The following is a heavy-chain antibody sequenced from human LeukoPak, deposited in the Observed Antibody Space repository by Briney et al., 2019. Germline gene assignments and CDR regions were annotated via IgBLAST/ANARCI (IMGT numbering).Heavy chain of an antibody. CDR1: GASIRSGDYY. V-gene: IGHV4-61*08. Sequence: SETLSLTCTVSGASIRSGDYYWSWIRQPPGKGLEWIGYIYYSGSTNYNPSLKSRVTISVDTSKNQFSLKLSSVTAADTAVYYCARGGNYYDSSPLDYWGQGTLVTVSS. CDR2: IYYSGST. J-gene: IGHJ4*02. CDR3: ARGGNYYDSSPLDY. D-gene: IGHD3-22*01.